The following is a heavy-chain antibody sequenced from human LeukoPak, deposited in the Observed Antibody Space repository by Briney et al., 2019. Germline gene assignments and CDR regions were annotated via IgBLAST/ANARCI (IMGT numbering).Heavy chain of an antibody. CDR1: GYTFTSYY. CDR3: ARDNHLGYCSGGSCYSRLYMDV. CDR2: INPSGGST. Sequence: ASVKVSCKASGYTFTSYYMHWVRQAPGQGLEWMGIINPSGGSTSYAQKFQGRVTMTRDTSISTAYMELSRLRSDDTAVYYCARDNHLGYCSGGSCYSRLYMDVWGKGTTVTVSS. J-gene: IGHJ6*03. V-gene: IGHV1-46*01. D-gene: IGHD2-15*01.